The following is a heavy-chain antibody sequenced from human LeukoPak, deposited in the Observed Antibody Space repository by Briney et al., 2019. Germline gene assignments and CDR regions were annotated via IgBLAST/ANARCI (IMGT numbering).Heavy chain of an antibody. CDR1: GFTFSSYL. V-gene: IGHV3-30-3*01. Sequence: GGSLRLSCAASGFTFSSYLMHWVRQAPGKGLEWVAVISYDGNNKYYADSVKGRFTISRDNSKNTLYLQMNSLRAEDTAVYYCARDATYYYMDVWAKGPRSPSP. J-gene: IGHJ6*03. CDR2: ISYDGNNK. CDR3: ARDATYYYMDV.